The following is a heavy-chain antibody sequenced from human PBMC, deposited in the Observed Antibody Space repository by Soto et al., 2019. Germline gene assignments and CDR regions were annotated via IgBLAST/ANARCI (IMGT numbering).Heavy chain of an antibody. CDR2: IYYSGST. Sequence: QVQLQESGPGLVKPSQTLSLTCTVSGGSISSGGYYWSWIRQHPGKGLEWIGYIYYSGSTYYNPSLKTRVTISVDTSKNQFSLKLSSVTAADTAVYYCARECVGQYYILPGQNWFDPWGQGTLVTVSS. V-gene: IGHV4-31*03. CDR3: ARECVGQYYILPGQNWFDP. CDR1: GGSISSGGYY. J-gene: IGHJ5*02. D-gene: IGHD3-9*01.